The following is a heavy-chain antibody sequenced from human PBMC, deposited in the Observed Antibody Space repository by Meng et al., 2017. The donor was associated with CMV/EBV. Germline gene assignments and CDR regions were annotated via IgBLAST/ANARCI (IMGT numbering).Heavy chain of an antibody. CDR1: GFTFSSYS. J-gene: IGHJ6*02. CDR2: ISSSSSTI. Sequence: GESLKISCATSGFTFSSYSMNWVRQAPGKGLEWVSYISSSSSTIYYADSVKGQFTISRDNAKNSLYLQMNSLRAEDTAVYYCARDDYDFWSGYYYGYYYYYGMDVWGQGTTVTVSS. V-gene: IGHV3-48*04. D-gene: IGHD3-3*01. CDR3: ARDDYDFWSGYYYGYYYYYGMDV.